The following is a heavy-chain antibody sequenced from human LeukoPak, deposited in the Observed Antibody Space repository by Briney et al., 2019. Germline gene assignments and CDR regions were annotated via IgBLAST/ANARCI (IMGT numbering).Heavy chain of an antibody. CDR3: VKDVDSSGYYTFDY. Sequence: GGSLRLSCAASGFTFSSYAMSWVRQAPGKGLEYVSAISSNGGSTYYADSVKGRFTISRDNSKNTLYLQMSSLRAEDTAVYYCVKDVDSSGYYTFDYWGQGTLVTVSS. CDR1: GFTFSSYA. J-gene: IGHJ4*02. CDR2: ISSNGGST. V-gene: IGHV3-64D*09. D-gene: IGHD3-22*01.